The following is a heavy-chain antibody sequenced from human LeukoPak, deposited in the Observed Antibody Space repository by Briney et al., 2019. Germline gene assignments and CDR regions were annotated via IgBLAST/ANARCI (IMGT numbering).Heavy chain of an antibody. D-gene: IGHD6-6*01. CDR2: INHSGST. Sequence: SETLSLTCAVYGGSFSGYYWSWIRQPPGKGLEWIGEINHSGSTYYNPSLKSRVTISVDTSKNQFSLKLSSVTAADTAVYYCARDEYSSSRHFDPWGQGTLVTVSS. V-gene: IGHV4-34*01. CDR3: ARDEYSSSRHFDP. J-gene: IGHJ5*02. CDR1: GGSFSGYY.